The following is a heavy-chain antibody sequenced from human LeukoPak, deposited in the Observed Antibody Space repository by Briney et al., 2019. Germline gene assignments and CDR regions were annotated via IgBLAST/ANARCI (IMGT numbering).Heavy chain of an antibody. CDR2: ISGSGGST. J-gene: IGHJ3*01. V-gene: IGHV3-23*01. Sequence: GGTLRLSCAASGFTFSSYGMSWVRQAPGKGLEWVSAISGSGGSTYYADSVKGRFTISRDNSKNTLYLQMNSLRAEDTAVYYCAKDRRITMIVVQWGQGTMVTVSS. D-gene: IGHD3-22*01. CDR1: GFTFSSYG. CDR3: AKDRRITMIVVQ.